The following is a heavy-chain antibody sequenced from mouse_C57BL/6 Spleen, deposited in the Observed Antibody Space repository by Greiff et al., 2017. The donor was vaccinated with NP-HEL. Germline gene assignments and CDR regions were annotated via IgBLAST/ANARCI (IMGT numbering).Heavy chain of an antibody. Sequence: EVQGVESGGGLVKPGGSLKLSCAASGFTFSDYGMHWVRQAPEKGLEWVAYISSGSSTICYADTVKGRFTISRDNAKNTLFLQMTSLRSEDTAMYYCARQLYYGNYSWFAYWGQGTLVTVSA. CDR1: GFTFSDYG. CDR2: ISSGSSTI. J-gene: IGHJ3*01. CDR3: ARQLYYGNYSWFAY. D-gene: IGHD2-1*01. V-gene: IGHV5-17*01.